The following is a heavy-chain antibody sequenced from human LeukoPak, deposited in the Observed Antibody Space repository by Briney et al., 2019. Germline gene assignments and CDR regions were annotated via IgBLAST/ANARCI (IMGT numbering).Heavy chain of an antibody. CDR3: ARVGSYYDFWSGYYTYYYYYMDV. CDR2: IYYSGST. Sequence: SETLSLTCTVSGGSISSSSYYWGWIRQPPGKGLERIGSIYYSGSTYYNPSLKSRVTISVDTSKNQFSLKLSSVTAADTAVYYCARVGSYYDFWSGYYTYYYYYMDVWGKGTTVTVSS. J-gene: IGHJ6*03. D-gene: IGHD3-3*01. V-gene: IGHV4-39*07. CDR1: GGSISSSSYY.